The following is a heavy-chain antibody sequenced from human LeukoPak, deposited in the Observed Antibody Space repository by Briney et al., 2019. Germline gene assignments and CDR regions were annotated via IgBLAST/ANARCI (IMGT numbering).Heavy chain of an antibody. Sequence: PGGSLRLSCAASGLTFSSYSMNWVRQAPGKGLEWVSSISSSSSYIYYADSVKGRFTISRDNAKNSLYLQMNSLRGDDTAVYYCAKDVGKWESLHFFDYWGQGTPVTVSS. J-gene: IGHJ4*02. V-gene: IGHV3-21*04. CDR1: GLTFSSYS. D-gene: IGHD1-26*01. CDR2: ISSSSSYI. CDR3: AKDVGKWESLHFFDY.